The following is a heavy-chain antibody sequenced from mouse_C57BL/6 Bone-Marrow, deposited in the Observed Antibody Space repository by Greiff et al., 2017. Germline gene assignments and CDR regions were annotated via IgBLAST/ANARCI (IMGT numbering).Heavy chain of an antibody. CDR3: ARSAYYRDAMDY. CDR2: FHPNSGST. CDR1: GYTFTSYR. D-gene: IGHD2-12*01. Sequence: VQLQQPGAELVKPGASVKLSCKASGYTFTSYRMHWVKQRPGQGLEWIGMFHPNSGSTNYNEKFKSKATLTVDKSSSTAYMQLSSLTSEDSAVYYCARSAYYRDAMDYWGQGTSVTVSS. V-gene: IGHV1-64*01. J-gene: IGHJ4*01.